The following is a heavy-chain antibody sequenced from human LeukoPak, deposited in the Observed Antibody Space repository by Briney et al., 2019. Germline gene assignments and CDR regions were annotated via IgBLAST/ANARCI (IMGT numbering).Heavy chain of an antibody. CDR2: IKHDGSEK. CDR1: GFTFDSYG. V-gene: IGHV3-7*01. CDR3: ATDRGWRTSGYYLYYFEY. D-gene: IGHD3-3*01. Sequence: GGSLRLSCAASGFTFDSYGMHWVRQAPGKGLEWVASIKHDGSEKYYVDSVRGRFTISRDNTMNSLYLQMSSLRAEDTAVYYCATDRGWRTSGYYLYYFEYWGQGTLVTFSS. J-gene: IGHJ4*02.